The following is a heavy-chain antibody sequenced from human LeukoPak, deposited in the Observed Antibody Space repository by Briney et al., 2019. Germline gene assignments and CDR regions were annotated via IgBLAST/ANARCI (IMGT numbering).Heavy chain of an antibody. CDR2: ISYDGSNK. D-gene: IGHD3-22*01. CDR3: AKAPNYYDSSGSAY. J-gene: IGHJ4*02. V-gene: IGHV3-30*18. CDR1: GFTFSSYG. Sequence: GGSLRLSCAASGFTFSSYGMHWVRQAPGKGLEWVAVISYDGSNKYYADSVKGRFTISRDNSKNTLYLQMNSLRAEDTAVYYCAKAPNYYDSSGSAYWGQGTLVTVSS.